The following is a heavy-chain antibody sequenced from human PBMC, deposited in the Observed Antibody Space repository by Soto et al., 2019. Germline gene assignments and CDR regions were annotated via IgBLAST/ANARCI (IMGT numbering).Heavy chain of an antibody. CDR2: INSDGSST. V-gene: IGHV3-74*01. CDR3: ARRYSGYDSYFDY. J-gene: IGHJ4*02. D-gene: IGHD5-12*01. CDR1: GFTFSSYL. Sequence: GGSLRLSCAASGFTFSSYLMHWVRQAPGKGLVWVSRINSDGSSTSYADSVKGRFTISRDNAKNTLYLQMNSLRAEDTAVYYCARRYSGYDSYFDYWGQGTLVTVSS.